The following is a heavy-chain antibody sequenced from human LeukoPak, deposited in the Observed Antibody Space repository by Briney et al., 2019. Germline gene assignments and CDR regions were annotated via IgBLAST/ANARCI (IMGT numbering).Heavy chain of an antibody. V-gene: IGHV1-2*04. Sequence: RASVKVSCKASGYTFTGYYMHWVRQAPGQGLEWMGWINPNSGGTNYAQKFQGWVTMTRDTSISTAYMELSRLRSDDTAVYYCARPRTRCSSTSCYSDAFDIWGQGTMVTVSS. CDR2: INPNSGGT. D-gene: IGHD2-2*01. CDR1: GYTFTGYY. J-gene: IGHJ3*02. CDR3: ARPRTRCSSTSCYSDAFDI.